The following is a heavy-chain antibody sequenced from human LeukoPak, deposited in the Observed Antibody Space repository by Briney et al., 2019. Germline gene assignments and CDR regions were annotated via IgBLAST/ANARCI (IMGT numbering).Heavy chain of an antibody. J-gene: IGHJ6*03. CDR2: INHRRST. V-gene: IGHV4-34*01. CDR3: ARRVGRWFGERAYYYNYMDV. CDR1: GGSISNYF. D-gene: IGHD3-10*01. Sequence: SETLSLTCSVSGGSISNYFWSWIRQPPGKGLEWIGEINHRRSTKYSPSLKSRVTISVDTSKNQFSLRLSSVTAADTAVYYCARRVGRWFGERAYYYNYMDVWGKGTTVTISS.